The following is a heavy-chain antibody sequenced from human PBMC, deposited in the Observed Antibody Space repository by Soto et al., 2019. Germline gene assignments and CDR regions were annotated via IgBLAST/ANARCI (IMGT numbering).Heavy chain of an antibody. CDR3: ARQGFGQLHGLVDV. D-gene: IGHD3-10*01. CDR1: GGSITSHY. V-gene: IGHV4-59*08. Sequence: QVQLQESGPGLVKPSETLSLTCSVSGGSITSHYCSWFRQPPGKGLEWIGYIHHSGSTSYNPSLKGRGTMSVDTSKNQFSLKVSSVTAADTALYYCARQGFGQLHGLVDVWGPGTTVTVSS. J-gene: IGHJ6*02. CDR2: IHHSGST.